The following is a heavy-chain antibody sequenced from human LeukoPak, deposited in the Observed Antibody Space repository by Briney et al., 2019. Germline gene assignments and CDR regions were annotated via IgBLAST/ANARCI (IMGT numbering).Heavy chain of an antibody. J-gene: IGHJ4*02. CDR3: ARGLGQQLQ. D-gene: IGHD6-13*01. CDR2: INHSGST. Sequence: PSETLSLTCAVYGGSFSGYYWSWIRQPPGKGLEWIGEINHSGSTNYNPSLKSRVTISVDTSKNQFSLKLSSVTAADTAVYYCARGLGQQLQWGQGTLVTVSS. V-gene: IGHV4-34*01. CDR1: GGSFSGYY.